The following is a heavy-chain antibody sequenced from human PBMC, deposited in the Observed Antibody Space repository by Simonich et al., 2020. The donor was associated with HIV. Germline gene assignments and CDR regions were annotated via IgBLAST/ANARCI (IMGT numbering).Heavy chain of an antibody. J-gene: IGHJ4*02. CDR2: INNSGST. CDR3: ARRHPTTVTTPYFDY. V-gene: IGHV4-34*01. Sequence: QVQLQQWGAGLLKPSETLSLTCAVYGGSFSGYYWSWIRQPPGKGLGWIGEINNSGSTNYNPSLKRRVTISVDTAKNQFSLKLSSLTAADTAVYYCARRHPTTVTTPYFDYWGQGTLVTVSS. D-gene: IGHD4-17*01. CDR1: GGSFSGYY.